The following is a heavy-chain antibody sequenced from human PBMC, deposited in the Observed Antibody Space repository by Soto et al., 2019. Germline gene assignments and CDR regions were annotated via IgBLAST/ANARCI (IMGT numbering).Heavy chain of an antibody. CDR3: GRGSSGWPPRLDY. CDR1: GGSFSGYY. CDR2: INHSGST. Sequence: SETRSLTCAVCGGSFSGYYWSWIRQPPGKGLEWIGEINHSGSTNYNPSLKSRVTISVDTSKNQFSLELSSVTAADTAVYYCGRGSSGWPPRLDYWAQGTLVPVSS. J-gene: IGHJ4*02. D-gene: IGHD6-19*01. V-gene: IGHV4-34*01.